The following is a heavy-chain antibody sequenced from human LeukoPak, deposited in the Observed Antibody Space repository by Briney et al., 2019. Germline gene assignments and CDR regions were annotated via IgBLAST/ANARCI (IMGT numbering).Heavy chain of an antibody. V-gene: IGHV1-18*01. CDR1: GYTFSNFG. CDR3: ARDGTSTDDY. CDR2: ISGNNDNP. Sequence: ASVTVSCKASGYTFSNFGINWVRQAPGQGLEWIAWISGNNDNPNYVQKFQGRFTVTTDSSTSTAYMELRNLRSDDTAVYYCARDGTSTDDYWGQGTLVTVSS. J-gene: IGHJ4*02. D-gene: IGHD2-2*01.